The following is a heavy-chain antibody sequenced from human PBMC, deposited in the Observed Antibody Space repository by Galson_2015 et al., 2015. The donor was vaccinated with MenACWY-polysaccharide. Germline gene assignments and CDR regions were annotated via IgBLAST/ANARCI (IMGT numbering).Heavy chain of an antibody. D-gene: IGHD4-23*01. CDR2: SSGSTV. J-gene: IGHJ4*02. CDR3: ARGGHDYGGNSGIYYFDY. V-gene: IGHV3-23*05. Sequence: SSGSTVYYPDSVTGRFTISRDNSKNTVYLQMNRLRAEDTAVYYCARGGHDYGGNSGIYYFDYWGRGTLVTVSS.